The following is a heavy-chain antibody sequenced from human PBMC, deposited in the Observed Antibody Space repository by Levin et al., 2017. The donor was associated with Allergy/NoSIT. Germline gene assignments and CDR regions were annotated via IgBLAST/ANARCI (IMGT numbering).Heavy chain of an antibody. CDR1: GGSISSSSYY. V-gene: IGHV4-39*01. Sequence: ASETLSLTCTVSGGSISSSSYYWGWIRQPPGKGLEWIGNIFYSGSTYYNPSLKSRVTISVDTSKNQFSLRLSSVTAADTAVYYCARYLTFGWFDPWGQGTLVTVSS. CDR3: ARYLTFGWFDP. J-gene: IGHJ5*02. D-gene: IGHD2/OR15-2a*01. CDR2: IFYSGST.